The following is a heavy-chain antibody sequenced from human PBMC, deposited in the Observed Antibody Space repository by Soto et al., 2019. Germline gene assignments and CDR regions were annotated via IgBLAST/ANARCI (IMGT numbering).Heavy chain of an antibody. J-gene: IGHJ4*02. V-gene: IGHV4-31*03. CDR2: IYSSGST. CDR1: GGSISSGTYY. D-gene: IGHD3-3*01. Sequence: QVQLQESGPGLVKPSQTLSLSCTVSGGSISSGTYYWSWIRQHPGKGLEWIGYIYSSGSTDYHPSLKSRVTISRDTSQNQVSLKLSSVTAADTAVYYCARGQFSEYGPPDYWGQGTLVTVSS. CDR3: ARGQFSEYGPPDY.